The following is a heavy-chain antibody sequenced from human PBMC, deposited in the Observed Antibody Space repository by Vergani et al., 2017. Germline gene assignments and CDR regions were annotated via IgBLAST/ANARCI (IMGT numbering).Heavy chain of an antibody. D-gene: IGHD3-16*02. CDR2: IYSTGST. J-gene: IGHJ6*02. V-gene: IGHV4-59*13. CDR3: ARVMYRDEASTSYRLEGMDI. CDR1: GGSFNTYY. Sequence: QVQLEESGPGLVKPSETLSLTCTVSGGSFNTYYWSWIRQSPGKGLEWIGYIYSTGSTNYNPSLNSRVTMSVDTSKNQFSLELRSVTAADTAVDFCARVMYRDEASTSYRLEGMDIWGQGTTVTISS.